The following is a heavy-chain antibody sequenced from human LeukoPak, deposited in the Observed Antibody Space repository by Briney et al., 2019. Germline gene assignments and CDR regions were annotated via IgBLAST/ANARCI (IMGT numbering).Heavy chain of an antibody. CDR2: ISSSGSTI. V-gene: IGHV3-48*03. D-gene: IGHD3-10*02. Sequence: GGSLRLSCAASGFTFSSYEMNWVRQAPGKGLEWVSYISSSGSTIYYADSVKGRFTISRDNAKNSLYLQMNSLRDKDTAVYYCAELGITMIGGVWGKGTTVTISS. CDR3: AELGITMIGGV. CDR1: GFTFSSYE. J-gene: IGHJ6*04.